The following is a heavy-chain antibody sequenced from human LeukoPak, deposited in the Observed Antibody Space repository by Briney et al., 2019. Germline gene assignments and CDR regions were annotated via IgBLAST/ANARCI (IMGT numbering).Heavy chain of an antibody. CDR2: IRYDGSNK. Sequence: GGSLRLSCAASGFTFSSYGMHWVRQAPGKGLEWVAFIRYDGSNKYYADSVKGRFTISRDNSKNTLYLQMNSLRAEDTAVYYCAKDFGAYYYDSSGPPQLGGQGTLVTVSS. V-gene: IGHV3-30*02. CDR3: AKDFGAYYYDSSGPPQL. CDR1: GFTFSSYG. J-gene: IGHJ4*02. D-gene: IGHD3-22*01.